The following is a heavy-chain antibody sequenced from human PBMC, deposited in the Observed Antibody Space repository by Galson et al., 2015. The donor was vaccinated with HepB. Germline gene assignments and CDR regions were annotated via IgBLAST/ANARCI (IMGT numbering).Heavy chain of an antibody. CDR3: AKGLGRYYYDDSGYYRPHFYNYGMDV. CDR2: IANDGSNK. J-gene: IGHJ6*02. Sequence: SLRLSCAASGFTFSRYGMHWVRQAPGKGLEWVAIIANDGSNKYYADSVKGRFTISRDNAKNTLSLQVNSLRTEDTAVYYCAKGLGRYYYDDSGYYRPHFYNYGMDVWGQGTTVTVSS. D-gene: IGHD3-22*01. CDR1: GFTFSRYG. V-gene: IGHV3-30*18.